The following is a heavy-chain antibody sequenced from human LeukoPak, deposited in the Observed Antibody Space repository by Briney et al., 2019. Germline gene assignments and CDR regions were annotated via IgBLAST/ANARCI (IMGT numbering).Heavy chain of an antibody. Sequence: GGSLRLSCAASGFTVITNYMSWVRQAPGKGLEWVSVIYSGGSTYYADSVKGRFTISRDNSKNTLYLQMNSLRAEDTAVYYCARVAVGQVFDYWGQGTLVTVSS. D-gene: IGHD2-2*01. J-gene: IGHJ4*02. V-gene: IGHV3-66*02. CDR1: GFTVITNY. CDR2: IYSGGST. CDR3: ARVAVGQVFDY.